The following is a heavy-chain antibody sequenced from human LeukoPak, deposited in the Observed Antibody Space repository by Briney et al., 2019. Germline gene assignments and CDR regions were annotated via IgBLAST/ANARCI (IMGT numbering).Heavy chain of an antibody. CDR3: ARVGRGSASSGLGDFDY. Sequence: SETLSLTCAVYGGSFSGYYWSWIRQPPGKGLEWIGEINHSGSTNYNPSLKSRVTISVDTSKNQFSLKLSSVTAADTAVYYCARVGRGSASSGLGDFDYWGQGTLVTVSS. V-gene: IGHV4-34*01. J-gene: IGHJ4*02. CDR2: INHSGST. CDR1: GGSFSGYY. D-gene: IGHD3-22*01.